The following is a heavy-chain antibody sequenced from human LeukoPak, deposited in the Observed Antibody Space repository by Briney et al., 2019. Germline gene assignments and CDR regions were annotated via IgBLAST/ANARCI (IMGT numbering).Heavy chain of an antibody. CDR3: ARQISDYYYYYIDV. Sequence: PSETLSLICSVSGGSISRSNYYWGWIRQPPGKGLEWIGTIYYSGTTYYNPSLESRVTISEDMSKNQFSLTLRSVTAADTAVYYCARQISDYYYYYIDVWGKGTTVTVSS. J-gene: IGHJ6*03. CDR1: GGSISRSNYY. CDR2: IYYSGTT. D-gene: IGHD3-10*01. V-gene: IGHV4-39*01.